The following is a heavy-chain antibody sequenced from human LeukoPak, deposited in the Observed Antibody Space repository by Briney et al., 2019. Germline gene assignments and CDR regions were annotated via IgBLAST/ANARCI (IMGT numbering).Heavy chain of an antibody. J-gene: IGHJ4*02. Sequence: GESLKISCKGSGYSFTSYWISGVRQMPEKGLEWVGRIYPSDSYTDYSPSFQGHVTISADNSISTAYLQWSSLKASDTAMYYCAGHLLVREQLVPGDYWGQGTLVTVSS. V-gene: IGHV5-10-1*01. CDR1: GYSFTSYW. CDR2: IYPSDSYT. D-gene: IGHD6-13*01. CDR3: AGHLLVREQLVPGDY.